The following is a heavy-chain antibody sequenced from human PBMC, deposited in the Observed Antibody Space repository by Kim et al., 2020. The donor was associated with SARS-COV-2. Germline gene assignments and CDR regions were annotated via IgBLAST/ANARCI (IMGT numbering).Heavy chain of an antibody. CDR1: GYTLTELS. J-gene: IGHJ3*02. CDR3: ATDYXGYDYVTTAQEAFDI. D-gene: IGHD5-12*01. Sequence: ASVKVSCKVSGYTLTELSMHWVRQAPGKGLEWMGGFDPEDGETIYAQKFQGRVTMTEDTSTDTAYMELSSLRSEDTAVYYCATDYXGYDYVTTAQEAFDIWGQGTMVTVSS. CDR2: FDPEDGET. V-gene: IGHV1-24*01.